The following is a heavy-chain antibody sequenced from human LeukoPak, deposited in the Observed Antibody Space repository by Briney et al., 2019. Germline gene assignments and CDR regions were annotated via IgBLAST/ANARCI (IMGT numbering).Heavy chain of an antibody. J-gene: IGHJ3*02. Sequence: PSETLSLTCTVSGGSISSYYWSWIRQPPGKGLGWIGYIYYSGSTNYNPSLRSRVTISVDTSKNQFSLRLSSVTAADTAVYYCARDSPKDAFDIWGQGTMVTVSS. CDR2: IYYSGST. CDR1: GGSISSYY. V-gene: IGHV4-59*01. CDR3: ARDSPKDAFDI.